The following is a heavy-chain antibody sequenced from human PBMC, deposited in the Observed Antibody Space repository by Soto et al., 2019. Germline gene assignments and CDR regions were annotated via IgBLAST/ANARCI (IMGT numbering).Heavy chain of an antibody. CDR3: VRESAPSGPNYFDT. J-gene: IGHJ5*02. V-gene: IGHV4-30-2*01. CDR2: ISHSGST. Sequence: PSETLSLTCPVSGGSITRGPSSWNWVRQPPGKGLEWIAYISHSGSTYYNPSLKGRVTVSVDRSKNQFSLKLDSVSAADTAIYYCVRESAPSGPNYFDTWGPGTLVTVSS. CDR1: GGSITRGPSS. D-gene: IGHD6-13*01.